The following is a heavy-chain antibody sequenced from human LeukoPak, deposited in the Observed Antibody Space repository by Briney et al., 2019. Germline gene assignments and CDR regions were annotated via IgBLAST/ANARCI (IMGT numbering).Heavy chain of an antibody. CDR3: ARDVSHSSSSEDPYYYGMDV. V-gene: IGHV1-46*01. D-gene: IGHD6-6*01. Sequence: ASVKVSCKASGYTFTSYYMHWVRQAPGQGLEWMGIINPSGGSTSYAQKFQGRVTMTRDTSTSTVYMELSSLRSEDTAVYYRARDVSHSSSSEDPYYYGMDVWGQGTTVTVSS. CDR2: INPSGGST. J-gene: IGHJ6*02. CDR1: GYTFTSYY.